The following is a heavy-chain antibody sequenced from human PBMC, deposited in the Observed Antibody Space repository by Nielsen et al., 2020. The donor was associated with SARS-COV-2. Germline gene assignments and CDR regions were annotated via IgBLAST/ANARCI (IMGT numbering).Heavy chain of an antibody. D-gene: IGHD3-3*01. Sequence: GGSLRLSCAASGFTFSDYYMSWIRQAPGKGLEWVSYISSSSSYTNYADSVKGRFTISRDNAKNSLYLQMNSLRAEDTAVYYCARVHDYDFWSIYYYGMDVWGQGTTVTVSS. CDR3: ARVHDYDFWSIYYYGMDV. V-gene: IGHV3-11*06. CDR2: ISSSSSYT. J-gene: IGHJ6*02. CDR1: GFTFSDYY.